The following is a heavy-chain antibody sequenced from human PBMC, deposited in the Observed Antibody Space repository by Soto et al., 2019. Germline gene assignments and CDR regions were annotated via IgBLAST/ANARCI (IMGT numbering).Heavy chain of an antibody. CDR3: SGGVGDAF. CDR2: INQDGSET. D-gene: IGHD1-26*01. CDR1: ESTVSRDW. Sequence: EVHLVESGGGLVQTGGSLRLSCAIFESTVSRDWMNWVRQAPGKGLELVAHINQDGSETYYVDSVKGRITTSRDNAKKSLYLQMNSLRPADTAMYYCSGGVGDAFWGQGTLVTVSS. V-gene: IGHV3-7*04. J-gene: IGHJ4*02.